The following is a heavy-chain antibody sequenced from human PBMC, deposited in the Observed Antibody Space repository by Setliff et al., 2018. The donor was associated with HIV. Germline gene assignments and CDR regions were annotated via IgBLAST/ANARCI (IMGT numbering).Heavy chain of an antibody. Sequence: HPGGSLRLSCAASVFTFSIHNMNWVRQAPGKGLEWPSYISSTRYADSVKGRFTISRDNAKNMLYLQMNSLSADDTAVYYCVRGSGYYYFDNWGQGALVTVSS. CDR2: ISST. J-gene: IGHJ4*02. CDR1: VFTFSIHN. CDR3: VRGSGYYYFDN. D-gene: IGHD3-22*01. V-gene: IGHV3-48*01.